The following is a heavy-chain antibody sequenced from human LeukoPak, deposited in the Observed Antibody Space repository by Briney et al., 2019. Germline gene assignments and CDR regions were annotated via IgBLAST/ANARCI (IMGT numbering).Heavy chain of an antibody. Sequence: SETLSLTCTVSGGSINSADFYWGWIRQSPGKGLEWIGAIYYSGVTFYNPSLKSRVTISVDTSKNQFSLKLTSVTAADTSIYYCVGRKSTTPNWFDPWGQGILVTVSS. CDR2: IYYSGVT. D-gene: IGHD1-1*01. CDR3: VGRKSTTPNWFDP. V-gene: IGHV4-39*01. CDR1: GGSINSADFY. J-gene: IGHJ5*02.